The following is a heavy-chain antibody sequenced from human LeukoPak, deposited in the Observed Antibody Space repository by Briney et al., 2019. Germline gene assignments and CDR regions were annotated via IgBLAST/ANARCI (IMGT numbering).Heavy chain of an antibody. V-gene: IGHV4-34*01. CDR1: GGSFSGYY. Sequence: SETLSLTCAVYGGSFSGYYWSWIRQPPGKGLEWIGEINHSGSTNYNQSLKSRVTISVDTSKNQFSLKLSSVTAADTAVYYCASQTPHIWFGDYMDVWGKGTTVTVSS. CDR3: ASQTPHIWFGDYMDV. J-gene: IGHJ6*03. D-gene: IGHD3-10*01. CDR2: INHSGST.